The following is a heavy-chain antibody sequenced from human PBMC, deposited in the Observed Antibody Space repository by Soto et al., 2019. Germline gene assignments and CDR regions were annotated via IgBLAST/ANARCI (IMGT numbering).Heavy chain of an antibody. D-gene: IGHD2-15*01. V-gene: IGHV1-69*01. CDR2: IIPMSWTG. J-gene: IGHJ4*02. Sequence: QVQLVQSGAEVQKPGSSVKVSCKASGGTFSSSAISWVRQAPGEGLEWMGGIIPMSWTGKYAPRFHDRVAITADESTTTAYMELSSLRSDDTAGYYCARAFGPGHCSGGSCYTLDHWGQGTLVVVTS. CDR3: ARAFGPGHCSGGSCYTLDH. CDR1: GGTFSSSA.